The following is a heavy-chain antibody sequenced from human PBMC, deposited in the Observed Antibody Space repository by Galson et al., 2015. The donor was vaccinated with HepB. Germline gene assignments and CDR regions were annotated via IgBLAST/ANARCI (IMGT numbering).Heavy chain of an antibody. D-gene: IGHD5-12*01. CDR3: ATLGYTTRWSPDY. J-gene: IGHJ4*02. Sequence: SLRLSCAASGFTFSDYYMTWVRQAPGRGLEWISYISGSGTTMFYADSLKGRFTISRDNAKNSLYLQMDSLRAEDSALYYCATLGYTTRWSPDYWGQGTLVTVSS. CDR2: ISGSGTTM. V-gene: IGHV3-11*01. CDR1: GFTFSDYY.